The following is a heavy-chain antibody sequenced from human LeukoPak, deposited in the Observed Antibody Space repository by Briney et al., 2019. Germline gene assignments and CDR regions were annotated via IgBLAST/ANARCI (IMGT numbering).Heavy chain of an antibody. CDR3: ARVRDWFDH. Sequence: SETLSLTCAVYGGSFSGCYWSWIRQPPGKGLEWVGEINHSGSTNYNPSLKSRVTISVDTSKDQFFLKLSSVTAADTAMYYCARVRDWFDHWGQGTLVTVSS. CDR1: GGSFSGCY. CDR2: INHSGST. V-gene: IGHV4-34*01. D-gene: IGHD4/OR15-4a*01. J-gene: IGHJ5*02.